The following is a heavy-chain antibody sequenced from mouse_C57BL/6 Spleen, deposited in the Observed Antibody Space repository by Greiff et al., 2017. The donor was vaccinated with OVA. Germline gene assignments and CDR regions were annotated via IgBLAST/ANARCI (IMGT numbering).Heavy chain of an antibody. D-gene: IGHD1-1*01. Sequence: VQLQQSGAELVRPGTSVKVSCKASGYAFTNYLIEWVKQRPGQGLEWIGVINPGSGGTNYNEKFKGKATLTADKSSSTAYMQLSSLTSEDSAVYVCAEDYGSSPWFAYWGQGTLVTVSA. J-gene: IGHJ3*01. CDR1: GYAFTNYL. CDR2: INPGSGGT. V-gene: IGHV1-54*01. CDR3: AEDYGSSPWFAY.